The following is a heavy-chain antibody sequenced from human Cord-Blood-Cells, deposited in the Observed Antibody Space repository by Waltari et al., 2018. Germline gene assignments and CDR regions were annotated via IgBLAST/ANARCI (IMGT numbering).Heavy chain of an antibody. CDR3: AREYCSSTSCYDYYYYYYMDV. Sequence: QVQLQESGPGLVKPSETLSLTCTVSGGSISSYYWSWIRQPAGKGLEWDGRIYTSGSTNYNPSLKSRVTMSVDTSKNQFSLKLSSVTAADTAVYYCAREYCSSTSCYDYYYYYYMDVWGKGTTVTVSS. CDR1: GGSISSYY. V-gene: IGHV4-4*07. CDR2: IYTSGST. J-gene: IGHJ6*03. D-gene: IGHD2-2*01.